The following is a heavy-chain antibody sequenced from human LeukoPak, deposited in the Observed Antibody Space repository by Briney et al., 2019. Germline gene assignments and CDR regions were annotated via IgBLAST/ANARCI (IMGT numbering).Heavy chain of an antibody. J-gene: IGHJ5*02. D-gene: IGHD6-19*01. Sequence: SDTLSLTCTVYGGSISSYYWRCIRKPPGKGLEWIGYIYYSGSTNYNTSLKSRVTISVDTSKNQFSLKLSSVTAADTAAYYCATRGIAVAGQFDPWGQGTLVTVSS. CDR3: ATRGIAVAGQFDP. V-gene: IGHV4-59*08. CDR1: GGSISSYY. CDR2: IYYSGST.